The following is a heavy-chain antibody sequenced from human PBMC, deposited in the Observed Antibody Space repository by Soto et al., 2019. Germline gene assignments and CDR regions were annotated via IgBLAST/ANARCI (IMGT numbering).Heavy chain of an antibody. D-gene: IGHD3-9*01. CDR3: ARVAIAARPQELRYFEWLHTNDYYYGIDV. V-gene: IGHV1-69*13. CDR2: IIPLFGTA. CDR1: GGTFSSYA. Sequence: SVKVSCKASGGTFSSYAISWVRQAPGQGLEWMGGIIPLFGTANYAQKFQGRVTITADESTSTAYMELSSLRSEDTAVYYCARVAIAARPQELRYFEWLHTNDYYYGIDVSGPGAPVTVFS. J-gene: IGHJ6*02.